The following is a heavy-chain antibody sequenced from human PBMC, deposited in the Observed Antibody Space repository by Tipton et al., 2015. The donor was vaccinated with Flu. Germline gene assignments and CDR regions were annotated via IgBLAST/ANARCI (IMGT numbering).Heavy chain of an antibody. CDR3: ARDTTPRFDP. D-gene: IGHD1-14*01. Sequence: TLSLTCTVSGGSISSYYWSWIRQPPGKGLEWIGYIYYSGSTNYNPSLKSRVTISVDTSKNQFSLKLSSVTAADTAVYYCARDTTPRFDPWGQGTLVTVSS. CDR1: GGSISSYY. J-gene: IGHJ5*02. V-gene: IGHV4-59*01. CDR2: IYYSGST.